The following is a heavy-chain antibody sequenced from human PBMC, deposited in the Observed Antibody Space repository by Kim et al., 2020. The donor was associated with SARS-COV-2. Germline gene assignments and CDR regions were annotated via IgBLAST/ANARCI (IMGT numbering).Heavy chain of an antibody. V-gene: IGHV3-53*01. J-gene: IGHJ5*01. CDR2: LLSDSRT. CDR3: ARHDWFDT. Sequence: GGSLRLSCAASGFTVSADHMSWVRQAPGKGLAWVSLLLSDSRTFYADSVKGRFTISRDDSRNTVYLEMNSLRPEDTAAYYCARHDWFDTWGHGTQGTVTS. CDR1: GFTVSADH.